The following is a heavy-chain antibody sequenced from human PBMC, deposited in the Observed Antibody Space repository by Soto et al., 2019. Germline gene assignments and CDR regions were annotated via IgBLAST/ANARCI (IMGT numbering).Heavy chain of an antibody. D-gene: IGHD3-9*01. CDR3: ARGTVLRYSDWSRRIDY. CDR2: INAGNGNT. Sequence: ASVKVSCKASGYTFTSYAMHWVRQAPGQRLEWMGWINAGNGNTKYSQKFQGRVTITRDTSASTAYMELSSLRSEDTAVYYCARGTVLRYSDWSRRIDYWGQGTLVTVSS. CDR1: GYTFTSYA. J-gene: IGHJ4*02. V-gene: IGHV1-3*01.